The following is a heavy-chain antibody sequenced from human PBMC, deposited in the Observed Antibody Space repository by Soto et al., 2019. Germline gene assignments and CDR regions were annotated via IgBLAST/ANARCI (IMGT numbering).Heavy chain of an antibody. CDR2: IRSKANSYAT. CDR1: GVTFSGSA. Sequence: GGSLRLSCAASGVTFSGSAMHWVRQASGKGLEWVGRIRSKANSYATAYVASLKGRFTISSDDSKNTAYLQMNSLNTEDTAVYYFTRRGDSSGWYWFDPWGQGTLVTVSS. D-gene: IGHD6-19*01. J-gene: IGHJ5*02. V-gene: IGHV3-73*01. CDR3: TRRGDSSGWYWFDP.